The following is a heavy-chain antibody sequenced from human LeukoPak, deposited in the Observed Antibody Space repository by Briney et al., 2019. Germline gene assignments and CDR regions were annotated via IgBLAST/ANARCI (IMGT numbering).Heavy chain of an antibody. V-gene: IGHV3-20*04. Sequence: PGGSLRLSCAASGFKFDDYGMSWVRQAPGKGLEWVSGINWNGGSTGYADSVRGRFTISRDSAKNSLYPQMNSLRAEDTALYYCARGATGTTFDYWGQGTLVTVSS. D-gene: IGHD1-1*01. CDR3: ARGATGTTFDY. CDR2: INWNGGST. J-gene: IGHJ4*02. CDR1: GFKFDDYG.